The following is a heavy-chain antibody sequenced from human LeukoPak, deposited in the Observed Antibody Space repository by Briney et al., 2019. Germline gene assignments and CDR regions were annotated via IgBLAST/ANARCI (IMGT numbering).Heavy chain of an antibody. Sequence: SETLSLTCTVSGGSISSYYWSWIRQPAGKGLEWIGRIYTSGSTNYNPSLKSRVTMSVDTSKNQFSLKLSSVTAADTAVYYCAGWGKYSSSWYSRMEDIWGQGTMVTVSS. CDR3: AGWGKYSSSWYSRMEDI. V-gene: IGHV4-4*07. J-gene: IGHJ3*02. CDR1: GGSISSYY. CDR2: IYTSGST. D-gene: IGHD6-13*01.